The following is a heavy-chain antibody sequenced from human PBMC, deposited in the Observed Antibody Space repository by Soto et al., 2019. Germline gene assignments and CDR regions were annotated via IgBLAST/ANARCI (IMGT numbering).Heavy chain of an antibody. V-gene: IGHV3-23*01. CDR1: GFTFSSYA. CDR2: ISVSGGST. D-gene: IGHD2-21*02. CDR3: AKDAYCGGDCYLYYYYYGMDV. J-gene: IGHJ6*02. Sequence: PGGSLRLSCAASGFTFSSYAMSWVRQAPGKGLEWVSAISVSGGSTYYADSVKGRFTISRDNSKNTLYLQMNSLRAEDTAVYYCAKDAYCGGDCYLYYYYYGMDVWGQGTTVTVSS.